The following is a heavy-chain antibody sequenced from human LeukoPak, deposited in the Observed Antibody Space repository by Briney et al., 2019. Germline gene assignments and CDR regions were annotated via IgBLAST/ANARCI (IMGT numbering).Heavy chain of an antibody. J-gene: IGHJ4*02. CDR3: AIPVGATTQYYFAY. CDR2: VSSTSSYI. D-gene: IGHD1-26*01. Sequence: GGSLRLSCAASGFTFSSYAMSWVRQAPGKGLEWVSSVSSTSSYIYYADSVKGRFTISRDNAKNSLYLQMNSLRAEDTAVYYCAIPVGATTQYYFAYWGQGAPVTVSS. CDR1: GFTFSSYA. V-gene: IGHV3-21*01.